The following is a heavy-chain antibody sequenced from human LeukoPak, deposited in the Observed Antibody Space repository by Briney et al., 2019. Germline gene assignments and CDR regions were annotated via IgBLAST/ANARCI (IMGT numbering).Heavy chain of an antibody. Sequence: SETLSLTCTVSGGSISSSSYYWGWIRQPPGKGLEWIGSIYYSGSTYYNPSLKSRVTISVDTSKNQFSLKLSSVTAADTAVYYCARYGVSSSTSYIDFWGQGTLVTVSS. CDR1: GGSISSSSYY. CDR2: IYYSGST. V-gene: IGHV4-39*01. J-gene: IGHJ4*02. D-gene: IGHD2-2*01. CDR3: ARYGVSSSTSYIDF.